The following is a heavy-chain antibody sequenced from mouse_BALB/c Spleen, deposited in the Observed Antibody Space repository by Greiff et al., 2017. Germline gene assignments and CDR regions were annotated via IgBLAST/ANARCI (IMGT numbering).Heavy chain of an antibody. CDR1: GYTFTSYW. CDR3: TIPNSL. V-gene: IGHV1S22*01. J-gene: IGHJ3*01. D-gene: IGHD1-2*01. CDR2: IYPGSGST. Sequence: LQQPGSELVRPGASVKLSCKASGYTFTSYWMHWVKQRHGQGLEWIGNIYPGSGSTNYDEKFKSKGTLTVDTSSSTAYMHLSSLTSEDSAVYYCTIPNSLWGQGTLVTVSA.